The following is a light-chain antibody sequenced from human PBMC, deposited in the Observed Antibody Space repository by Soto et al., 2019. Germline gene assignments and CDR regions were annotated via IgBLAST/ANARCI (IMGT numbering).Light chain of an antibody. J-gene: IGKJ1*01. CDR1: KSVLYGPNNNNY. CDR3: HQYINAPWT. Sequence: DFVMTQSQDSLAGSLGERATINCKSSKSVLYGPNNNNYLSWYQQKPGQPPKLLIYWASTRESGVPDRFSGSGSGTDFTLTISSLQAEDVAVYYCHQYINAPWTFGQGTKVEIK. CDR2: WAS. V-gene: IGKV4-1*01.